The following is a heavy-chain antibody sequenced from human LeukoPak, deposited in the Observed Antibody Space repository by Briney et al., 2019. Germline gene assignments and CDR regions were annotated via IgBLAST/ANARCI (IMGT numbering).Heavy chain of an antibody. CDR2: ISAYNGNT. D-gene: IGHD3-3*01. Sequence: ASVKVSCKASGYIFTSYGISWVRQAPGQGLEWMGWISAYNGNTNHAQNFQGRVIVTTETSTSTAYMELRSLRSDDTAVYYCARDRGTYYDFWSGYHYWGQGTLVTVSS. V-gene: IGHV1-18*01. J-gene: IGHJ4*02. CDR3: ARDRGTYYDFWSGYHY. CDR1: GYIFTSYG.